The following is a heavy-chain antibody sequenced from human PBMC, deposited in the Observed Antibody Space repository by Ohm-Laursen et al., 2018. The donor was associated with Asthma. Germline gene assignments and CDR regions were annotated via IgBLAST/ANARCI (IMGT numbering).Heavy chain of an antibody. V-gene: IGHV4-30-4*01. CDR3: ARDRYYDNGGLDV. D-gene: IGHD3-9*01. CDR2: IYHSGST. J-gene: IGHJ6*02. Sequence: SQTLSLTCTVSGGSIGSDDYYWSWIRQRPGTGLEWVGYIYHSGSTYYSPSLKSRVTMSVDTSMNQFSLNLNSVTAADTAVYYCARDRYYDNGGLDVWGQGTPVTVSS. CDR1: GGSIGSDDYY.